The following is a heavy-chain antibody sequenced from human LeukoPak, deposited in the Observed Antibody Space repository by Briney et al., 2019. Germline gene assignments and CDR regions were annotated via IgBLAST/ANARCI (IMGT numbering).Heavy chain of an antibody. V-gene: IGHV4-59*01. CDR2: IFYSGST. D-gene: IGHD4-23*01. CDR3: ARASYYGGNCLIDY. CDR1: GGSISSYY. Sequence: PSETLSLTCTVSGGSISSYYWSWIRQPPGKGLELIGYIFYSGSTNYNPSLKSRVTISVDTSKNQFSLKLTSVTAADTAVYYCARASYYGGNCLIDYWGQGTLVTVSS. J-gene: IGHJ4*02.